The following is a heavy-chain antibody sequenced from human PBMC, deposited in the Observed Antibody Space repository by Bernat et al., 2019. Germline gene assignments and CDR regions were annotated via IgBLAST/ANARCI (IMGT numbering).Heavy chain of an antibody. CDR2: IKGDGSDK. CDR3: VRDFMGI. J-gene: IGHJ4*02. V-gene: IGHV3-7*03. Sequence: VQLVESGGGVVQPGRSLRLSCAASGFTFSSYAMHWVRQAPGKGLEWVANIKGDGSDKYYVDSVKGRFTISRDNAEKSLYLQMNSLRAEDMAIYYCVRDFMGIWGQGTLVTVSS. D-gene: IGHD7-27*01. CDR1: GFTFSSYA.